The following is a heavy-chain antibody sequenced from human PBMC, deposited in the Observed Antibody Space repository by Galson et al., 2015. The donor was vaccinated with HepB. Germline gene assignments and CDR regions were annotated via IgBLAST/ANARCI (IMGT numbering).Heavy chain of an antibody. CDR3: ALLGIVVVPAGDY. CDR2: ISYDGSNK. D-gene: IGHD2-2*01. V-gene: IGHV3-30*03. J-gene: IGHJ4*02. CDR1: GFTFSSYG. Sequence: SLRLSCAASGFTFSSYGMHWVRQAPGKGLEWVAVISYDGSNKYYADSVKGRFTISRDNSKNTLYLQMNSLRAEDTAVYYCALLGIVVVPAGDYWGQGTLVTVSS.